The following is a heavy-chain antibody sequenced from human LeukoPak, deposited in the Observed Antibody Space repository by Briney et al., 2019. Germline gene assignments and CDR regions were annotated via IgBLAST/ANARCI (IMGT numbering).Heavy chain of an antibody. CDR3: TTGTWIQLWLPDY. Sequence: GGSLGLSCAASGFTFNNAWMSWVRQAPGKGLEWVGHVKSKTDGGTADYATPVKGRFTISRDDSKNALFLQMNSLKTEDTAVYYCTTGTWIQLWLPDYWGQGTLVTVSS. D-gene: IGHD5-18*01. V-gene: IGHV3-15*01. CDR2: VKSKTDGGTA. J-gene: IGHJ4*02. CDR1: GFTFNNAW.